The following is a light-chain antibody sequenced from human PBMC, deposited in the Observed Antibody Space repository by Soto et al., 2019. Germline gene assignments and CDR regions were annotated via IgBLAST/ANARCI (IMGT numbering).Light chain of an antibody. V-gene: IGLV2-14*01. CDR2: DVS. CDR3: SSYTSSSTYV. J-gene: IGLJ1*01. Sequence: QSALTQPASVSGSPGQSIAISCTGTSIDVGGYEYVSWYQQHPDKAPKIMIYDVSNRPSGVSNRFSGSKSGNTASLTISGLQAEDEADYYCSSYTSSSTYVFGTGTKVTVL. CDR1: SIDVGGYEY.